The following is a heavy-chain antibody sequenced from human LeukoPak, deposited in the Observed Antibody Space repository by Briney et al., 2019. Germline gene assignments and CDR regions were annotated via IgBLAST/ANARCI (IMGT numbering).Heavy chain of an antibody. Sequence: PSETLSLTCTVSGGSISSSSYYWGWIRQPPGKGLEWIGSIYYSGSTYYNPSLKSRVTISVDTSKNQFSLKLSSVTAADTAVYYCARHEITMVRGVNPHYFDYWGQGTLVTVSS. CDR2: IYYSGST. CDR1: GGSISSSSYY. V-gene: IGHV4-39*01. J-gene: IGHJ4*02. CDR3: ARHEITMVRGVNPHYFDY. D-gene: IGHD3-10*01.